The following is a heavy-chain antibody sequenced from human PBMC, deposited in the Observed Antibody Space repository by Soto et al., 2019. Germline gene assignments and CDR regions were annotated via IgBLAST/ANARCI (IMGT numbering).Heavy chain of an antibody. J-gene: IGHJ3*02. CDR3: ARVEYDYVWGSYRPLDI. CDR2: IYYSGST. Sequence: LSETLSLTCTVSGGSISGYYWSWFRQPPGKGLEWIGYIYYSGSTTYTPSLKSRVTIAVDTSKNQFSLRQNSVTAADTAVYYCARVEYDYVWGSYRPLDIWGQGTMVTVSS. V-gene: IGHV4-59*08. CDR1: GGSISGYY. D-gene: IGHD3-16*02.